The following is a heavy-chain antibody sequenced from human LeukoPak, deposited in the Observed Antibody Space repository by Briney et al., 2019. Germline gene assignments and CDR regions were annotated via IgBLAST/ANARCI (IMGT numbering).Heavy chain of an antibody. D-gene: IGHD3-22*01. CDR3: ARADDSSGYYYGNFDY. Sequence: ASVKVSCKASGYTFTGYYMHWVRQAPGQGLEWMGWINPNSGGTNYAQKFQGRVTMTRDTSISTAYMELSSLRSEDTAVYYCARADDSSGYYYGNFDYWGQGTLVTVSS. CDR2: INPNSGGT. J-gene: IGHJ4*02. V-gene: IGHV1-2*02. CDR1: GYTFTGYY.